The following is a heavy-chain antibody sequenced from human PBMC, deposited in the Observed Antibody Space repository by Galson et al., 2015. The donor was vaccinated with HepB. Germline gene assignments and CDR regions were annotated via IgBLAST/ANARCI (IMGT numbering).Heavy chain of an antibody. Sequence: SLRLSCAASGFSFGDYAMSWFRQAPGKGLEWISFIRSKTYGGTTEYAASVKGRFTISRDDSKSIAYLQMNSLKTEDTAVYYCTRALVASQGFDYWGQGTLVTVSS. D-gene: IGHD5-12*01. CDR1: GFSFGDYA. CDR3: TRALVASQGFDY. CDR2: IRSKTYGGTT. V-gene: IGHV3-49*03. J-gene: IGHJ4*02.